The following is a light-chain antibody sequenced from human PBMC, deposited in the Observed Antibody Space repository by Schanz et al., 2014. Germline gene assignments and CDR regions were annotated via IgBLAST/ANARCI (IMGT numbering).Light chain of an antibody. Sequence: EIVLTQSPGALSLSPGDRATLSCRASQSVSSIDLAWYQQKPGQAPRLLIYDASTRATGIPARFSGSGSGTEFTLTISSLQSEDFATYYCQQYNSYLWTFGQGTKVEIK. J-gene: IGKJ1*01. CDR2: DAS. CDR3: QQYNSYLWT. V-gene: IGKV3-15*01. CDR1: QSVSSID.